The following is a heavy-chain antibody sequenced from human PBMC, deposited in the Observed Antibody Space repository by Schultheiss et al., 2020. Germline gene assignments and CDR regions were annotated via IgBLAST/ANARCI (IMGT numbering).Heavy chain of an antibody. CDR2: INHSGST. CDR3: ARASTTVTTGNFYYYYGMDV. J-gene: IGHJ6*02. CDR1: GGSISSYY. V-gene: IGHV4-34*01. D-gene: IGHD4-17*01. Sequence: SQTLSLTCTVSGGSISSYYWSWIRQPPGKGLEWIGEINHSGSTNYNPSLKSRVTISVDTSKNQFSLKLSSVTAADTAVYYCARASTTVTTGNFYYYYGMDVWGQGTTVTVSS.